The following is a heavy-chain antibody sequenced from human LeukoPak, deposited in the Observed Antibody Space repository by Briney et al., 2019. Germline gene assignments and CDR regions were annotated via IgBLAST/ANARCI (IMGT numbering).Heavy chain of an antibody. CDR1: GFTFSSYW. V-gene: IGHV3-30*02. CDR2: TRYDGSNK. D-gene: IGHD1-1*01. CDR3: AKDSQLVRPWGYFDL. J-gene: IGHJ2*01. Sequence: GGSLRLSCAASGFTFSSYWMHWVRQAPGKGLEWVAFTRYDGSNKYYADSVKGRFTISRDNSKNTLYLQMNSLRAEDTAVYYCAKDSQLVRPWGYFDLWGRGTLVTVSS.